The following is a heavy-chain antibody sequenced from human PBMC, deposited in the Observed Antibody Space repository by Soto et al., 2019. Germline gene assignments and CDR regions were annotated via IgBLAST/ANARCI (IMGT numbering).Heavy chain of an antibody. V-gene: IGHV3-53*01. CDR3: ARDPRERGGE. J-gene: IGHJ4*02. D-gene: IGHD3-16*01. CDR2: IYSGGPA. CDR1: GFTVSSNY. Sequence: EVQLVESGGGLIQPGGSLRLSCAASGFTVSSNYMSWVRQAPGKGLEWLSVIYSGGPAYYADSVKGRFTISRDNSKNTVYLQMNSRRAEDTAVYYCARDPRERGGEWGQGTLVTVSS.